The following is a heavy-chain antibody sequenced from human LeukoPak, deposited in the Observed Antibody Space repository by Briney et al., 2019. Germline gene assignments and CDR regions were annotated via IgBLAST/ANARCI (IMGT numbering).Heavy chain of an antibody. CDR3: AKHSLITMVRGVLDAFDI. D-gene: IGHD3-10*01. J-gene: IGHJ3*02. CDR2: IKQDGSEK. V-gene: IGHV3-7*01. Sequence: PGGSLRLSCAASGFTFSSYWMSWVRQAPGKGLEWVANIKQDGSEKYYVDSVKGRFTISRDNAKNSLYLQMNSLRAEDTAVYYCAKHSLITMVRGVLDAFDIWGQGTMVTVSS. CDR1: GFTFSSYW.